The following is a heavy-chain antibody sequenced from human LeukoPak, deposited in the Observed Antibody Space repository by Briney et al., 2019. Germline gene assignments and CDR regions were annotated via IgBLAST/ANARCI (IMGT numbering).Heavy chain of an antibody. Sequence: GGSLRLSCAASGFTFSSYGMHWVRQAPGRGLEWVAVISYDGSNKYYADSVKGRFTISRDNSKNTLYLQMNSLRAEDTAVYYCARYSSIQRAFDIWGQGTMVTVSS. D-gene: IGHD6-13*01. V-gene: IGHV3-30*19. CDR3: ARYSSIQRAFDI. J-gene: IGHJ3*02. CDR1: GFTFSSYG. CDR2: ISYDGSNK.